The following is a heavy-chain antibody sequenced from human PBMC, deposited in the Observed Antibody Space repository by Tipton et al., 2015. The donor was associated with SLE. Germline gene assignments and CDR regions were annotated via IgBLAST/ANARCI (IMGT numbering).Heavy chain of an antibody. J-gene: IGHJ3*02. CDR1: GGSFSGYY. D-gene: IGHD3-22*01. CDR2: INHSGST. V-gene: IGHV4-34*01. CDR3: ARAPYYYDSSGYAFDI. Sequence: TLSLTYAVYGGSFSGYYWSWIRQPPGKGLEWIGEINHSGSTNYNPSLKSRVTISVDTSKNQFSLKLSSVTAADTAVYYCARAPYYYDSSGYAFDIWGQGTMVTVSS.